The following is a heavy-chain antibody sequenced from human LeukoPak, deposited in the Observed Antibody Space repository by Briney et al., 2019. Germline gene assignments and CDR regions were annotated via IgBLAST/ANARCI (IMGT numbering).Heavy chain of an antibody. CDR3: ARDLAYCGGDCYFTN. J-gene: IGHJ4*02. V-gene: IGHV1-69*04. Sequence: GSSVKVSCKASGGTFSSYTISWVRQAPGRGLEWMGRIIPILGIANDAQKFQGRVTITADKSTSTAYMELSSLRSEDTAVYYCARDLAYCGGDCYFTNWGQGTLVTVSS. D-gene: IGHD2-21*01. CDR2: IIPILGIA. CDR1: GGTFSSYT.